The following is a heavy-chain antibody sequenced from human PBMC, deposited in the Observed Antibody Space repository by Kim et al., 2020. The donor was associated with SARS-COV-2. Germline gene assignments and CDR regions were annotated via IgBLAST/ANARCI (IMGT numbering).Heavy chain of an antibody. Sequence: TYYADSVKGRFTISRDNSKNTLYLQMNSLRAEDTAVYYCAKAIMIHAFDIWGQGTMVTVSS. CDR3: AKAIMIHAFDI. D-gene: IGHD3-16*01. CDR2: T. V-gene: IGHV3-23*01. J-gene: IGHJ3*02.